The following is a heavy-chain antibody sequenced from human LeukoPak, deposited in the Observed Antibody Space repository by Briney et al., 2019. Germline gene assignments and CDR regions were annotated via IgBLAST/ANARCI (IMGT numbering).Heavy chain of an antibody. CDR3: AKSTGGIAAADWFDP. CDR1: GFTFDDYA. J-gene: IGHJ5*02. CDR2: ISWNSGSI. Sequence: GGSLRLSCAASGFTFDDYAMHWVRQAPGKGLEWVSGISWNSGSIGYADSVKGRFTISRDNAKNSLYLQMNSLRAEDTALYYCAKSTGGIAAADWFDPWGQGTLVTVSS. D-gene: IGHD6-13*01. V-gene: IGHV3-9*01.